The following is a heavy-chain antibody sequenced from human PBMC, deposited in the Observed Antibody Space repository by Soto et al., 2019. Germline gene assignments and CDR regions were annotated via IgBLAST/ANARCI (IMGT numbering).Heavy chain of an antibody. CDR2: IYYSGST. CDR3: AKSWGGWLFDP. D-gene: IGHD3-16*01. Sequence: PSENLSLTCTVSGGSISSYYWSWIRQPPGKGLEWIGYIYYSGSTNYNPSLKSRVTISVDTSKNQFSLKLSSVTAADTAVYYCAKSWGGWLFDPWGQGTLVTVSS. J-gene: IGHJ5*02. CDR1: GGSISSYY. V-gene: IGHV4-59*01.